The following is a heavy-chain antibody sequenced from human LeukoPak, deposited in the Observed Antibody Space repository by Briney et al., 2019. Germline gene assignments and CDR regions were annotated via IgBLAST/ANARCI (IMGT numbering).Heavy chain of an antibody. V-gene: IGHV4-4*07. CDR2: IYTSGST. Sequence: PSEALSLTCTVSGGSISSYYWSWIRQPAGKGLEWIGRIYTSGSTNYNPSLKSRVTMSVDTSKNQFPLKLSSVTAADTAVYYCARDGYYYDSSGYYEKMYYFDYWGQGTLVTVSS. D-gene: IGHD3-22*01. CDR3: ARDGYYYDSSGYYEKMYYFDY. CDR1: GGSISSYY. J-gene: IGHJ4*02.